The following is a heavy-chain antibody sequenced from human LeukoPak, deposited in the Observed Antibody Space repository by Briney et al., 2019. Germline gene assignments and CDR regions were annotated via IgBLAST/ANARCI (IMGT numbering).Heavy chain of an antibody. CDR3: AKYGNSGWVIDN. Sequence: PSETLALTCTVSGGSIGSNYWTWIRQPPGKGLEYIGYIYYTGGTNYNPSLKSRVTISVDTSKNQFSLKLTSVTAADTAVYFCAKYGNSGWVIDNWGQGTLVTVSS. CDR1: GGSIGSNY. J-gene: IGHJ4*02. V-gene: IGHV4-59*08. CDR2: IYYTGGT. D-gene: IGHD6-19*01.